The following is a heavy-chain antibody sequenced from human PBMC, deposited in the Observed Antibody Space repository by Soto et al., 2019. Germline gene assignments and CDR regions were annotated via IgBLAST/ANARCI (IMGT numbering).Heavy chain of an antibody. J-gene: IGHJ3*02. CDR1: GGTFSSYA. CDR2: IIPIFGTA. CDR3: ARVDARITMVRGIWGAFDI. D-gene: IGHD3-10*01. V-gene: IGHV1-69*06. Sequence: GASVKVSCKASGGTFSSYAISWVRQAPGQGLEWMGGIIPIFGTANYAQKFQGRVTITADKSTSTAYMELSSLRSEDTAVYHCARVDARITMVRGIWGAFDIWGQGTMVTVSS.